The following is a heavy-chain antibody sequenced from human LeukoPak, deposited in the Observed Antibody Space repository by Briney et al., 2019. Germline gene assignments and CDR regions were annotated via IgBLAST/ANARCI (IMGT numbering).Heavy chain of an antibody. D-gene: IGHD3-16*01. Sequence: SETLSLTCAVYGGSFSGYYWSWIRQPPGKGLEWIGEINHGGYTNYNPSLKSRVTISVDTSGNQFSLQLSSVTAADTAVYYCARESLTSDAFDIWGQGTMVTVSS. CDR1: GGSFSGYY. CDR2: INHGGYT. CDR3: ARESLTSDAFDI. J-gene: IGHJ3*02. V-gene: IGHV4-34*01.